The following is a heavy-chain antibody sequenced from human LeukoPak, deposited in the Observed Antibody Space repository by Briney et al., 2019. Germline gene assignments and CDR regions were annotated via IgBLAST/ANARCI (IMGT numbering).Heavy chain of an antibody. CDR2: IYYSGST. CDR3: ARDNWNYGSSMDV. D-gene: IGHD1-7*01. V-gene: IGHV4-59*01. CDR1: GVSISSYY. Sequence: SETLSLTCSVSGVSISSYYWSWIRQPPGKGLEWIGYIYYSGSTNYNPSLKSRVTISVDTSKNQFSLKLSSVTAADTAVYYCARDNWNYGSSMDVWGQGTTVTVSS. J-gene: IGHJ6*02.